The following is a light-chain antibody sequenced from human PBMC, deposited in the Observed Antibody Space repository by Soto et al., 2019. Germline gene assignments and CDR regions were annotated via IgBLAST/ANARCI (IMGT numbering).Light chain of an antibody. CDR1: SSDVGGYNY. Sequence: QSALTQPASVSGSPGQSIAISCTGTSSDVGGYNYVSWYQHHPGKVPQIIIYDVSSRPSGVSDRFSGSKSGNTASLTISGLQAEDEADYYCSSYTSSNTYVFGTGTKLTVL. CDR2: DVS. V-gene: IGLV2-14*03. J-gene: IGLJ1*01. CDR3: SSYTSSNTYV.